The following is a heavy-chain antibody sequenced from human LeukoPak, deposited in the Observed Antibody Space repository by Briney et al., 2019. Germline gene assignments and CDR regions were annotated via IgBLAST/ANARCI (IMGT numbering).Heavy chain of an antibody. CDR2: ITGGGDTT. CDR1: GFTFSSNA. Sequence: PGGSLRLSCAASGFTFSSNAMTWVRQAPGKGLECVSAITGGGDTTYYADSVKGRVTVSRDNSKNTLYLQMNSLRAEDTAVYYCARVGDYGSGFDFWGQGPLVTVSS. CDR3: ARVGDYGSGFDF. J-gene: IGHJ4*02. D-gene: IGHD3-10*01. V-gene: IGHV3-23*01.